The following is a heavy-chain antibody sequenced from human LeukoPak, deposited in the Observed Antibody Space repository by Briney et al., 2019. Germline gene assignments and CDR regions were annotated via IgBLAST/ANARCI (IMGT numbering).Heavy chain of an antibody. V-gene: IGHV4-39*01. CDR2: IYYSGTT. CDR1: GGSISSSSYY. CDR3: ARHWYGGSRYYYYYYMDV. Sequence: SETLSLTCTVSGGSISSSSYYWGWIRQPPGKALEWIGSIYYSGTTYYNPSLKSRVAISIDTSKNLFSLNLSSVTAADTALYYCARHWYGGSRYYYYYYMDVWGKGTTVTISS. J-gene: IGHJ6*03. D-gene: IGHD1-26*01.